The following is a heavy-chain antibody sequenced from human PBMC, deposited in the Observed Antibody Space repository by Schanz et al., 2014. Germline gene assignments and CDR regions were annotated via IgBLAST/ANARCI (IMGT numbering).Heavy chain of an antibody. V-gene: IGHV3-48*01. Sequence: VQLVESGGGVVQPGRSLRLSCAASGFTFSSYGMHWVRQAPGKGLEWVSYVSRSTPDIYYADSVKGRFTMSRDNAKNSVCLQMNSLRAEDTAVYYCVRDSFFAFDYWGQGTLVTVSS. CDR3: VRDSFFAFDY. CDR1: GFTFSSYG. J-gene: IGHJ4*02. CDR2: VSRSTPDI. D-gene: IGHD3-3*01.